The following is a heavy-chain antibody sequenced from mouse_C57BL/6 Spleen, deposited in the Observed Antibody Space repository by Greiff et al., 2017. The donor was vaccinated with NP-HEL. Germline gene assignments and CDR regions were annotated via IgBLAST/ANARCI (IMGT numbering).Heavy chain of an antibody. CDR3: ARYSNYVDYYAMDY. Sequence: QVQLQQSGPGLVAPSQSLSITCTVSGFSLTSYAISWVRQPPGKGLEWLGVIWTGGGTHYNSALKSRLSISKDNSKSQVFLKMNSLQTDDTARYYCARYSNYVDYYAMDYGGQGTSVTVSS. V-gene: IGHV2-9-1*01. CDR2: IWTGGGT. J-gene: IGHJ4*01. CDR1: GFSLTSYA. D-gene: IGHD2-5*01.